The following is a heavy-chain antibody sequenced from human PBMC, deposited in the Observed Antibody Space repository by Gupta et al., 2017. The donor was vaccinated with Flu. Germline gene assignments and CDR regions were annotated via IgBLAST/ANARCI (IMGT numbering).Heavy chain of an antibody. J-gene: IGHJ3*02. Sequence: QVRLVQSGAEVKKPGASVKVSCKASGYTFTSYDINWVRQATGQGLEWMGWMNTNSGKTGYAQKFQGRVTMTRNTSISTAYMELSSLRSEETAVYYCASGPYDSSGYTPDDAFDIWGQGTMVTVSS. CDR3: ASGPYDSSGYTPDDAFDI. CDR1: GYTFTSYD. V-gene: IGHV1-8*01. D-gene: IGHD3-22*01. CDR2: MNTNSGKT.